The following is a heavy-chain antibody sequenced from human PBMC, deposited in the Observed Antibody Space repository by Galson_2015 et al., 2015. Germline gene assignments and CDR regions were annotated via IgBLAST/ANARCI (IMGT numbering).Heavy chain of an antibody. CDR1: GFTFSSFW. Sequence: SLRLSCAASGFTFSSFWMHWVRQAPGKGLEWVANINQDGSQKYFVDSVKGRFTISRDNAKNSLFLQMNSLRAEDTAVYYCVRAPGGNSSYWGHGILVTVSS. D-gene: IGHD4-23*01. CDR3: VRAPGGNSSY. J-gene: IGHJ4*01. V-gene: IGHV3-7*03. CDR2: INQDGSQK.